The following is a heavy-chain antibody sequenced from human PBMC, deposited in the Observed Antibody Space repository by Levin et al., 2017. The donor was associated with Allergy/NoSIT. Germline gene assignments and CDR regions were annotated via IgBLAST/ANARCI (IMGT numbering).Heavy chain of an antibody. Sequence: SETLSLTCAVYGGSFIGYYWTWIRQSPGKGLEWIGEINHSGDSKYNPSLKSRVSISVDPSKNQFSLKMTSITAADTAVYYCARARVEDRCRNSVCYYGDRDWHYPSYGTDVWGQGTTVTVSS. CDR1: GGSFIGYY. J-gene: IGHJ6*02. V-gene: IGHV4-34*01. D-gene: IGHD2-8*01. CDR3: ARARVEDRCRNSVCYYGDRDWHYPSYGTDV. CDR2: INHSGDS.